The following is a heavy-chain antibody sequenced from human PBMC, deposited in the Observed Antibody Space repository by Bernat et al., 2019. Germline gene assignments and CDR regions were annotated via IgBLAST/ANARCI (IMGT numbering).Heavy chain of an antibody. J-gene: IGHJ4*02. CDR2: IYYSGST. CDR3: VRVILFRGPSRGYYFDY. D-gene: IGHD3-10*02. CDR1: GGSISSGDYY. Sequence: QVQLQESGPGLVKPSQTLSLTCPVSGGSISSGDYYWSWIRQPPGKGLEWIGYIYYSGSTYYNPSLKSRVTISVDTSKNQFSLKLSSVTAADTAVYYCVRVILFRGPSRGYYFDYWGQGTLVTVSS. V-gene: IGHV4-30-4*01.